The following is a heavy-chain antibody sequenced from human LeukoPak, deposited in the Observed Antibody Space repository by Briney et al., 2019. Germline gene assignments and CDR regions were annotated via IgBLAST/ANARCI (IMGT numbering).Heavy chain of an antibody. CDR1: GYTFTSYG. J-gene: IGHJ4*02. CDR3: ATSILWFGELSTTTDY. CDR2: ISAYNGNT. V-gene: IGHV1-18*01. D-gene: IGHD3-10*01. Sequence: ASVKVSCKASGYTFTSYGISWVRQAPGQGLEWMGWISAYNGNTNYAQKLQGRVTMTTDTSTSTAYMELRSLRSDDTAVYYCATSILWFGELSTTTDYWGQGTLVTVSS.